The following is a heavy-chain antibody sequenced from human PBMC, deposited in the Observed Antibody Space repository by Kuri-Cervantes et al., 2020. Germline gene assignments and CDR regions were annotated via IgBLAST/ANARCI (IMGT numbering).Heavy chain of an antibody. J-gene: IGHJ4*02. Sequence: GGSLRLSCAASGFTFSSYAMSWVRQAPGKGLEWVSAIRGSGGSTYYADSVKGRFTISRDNAKNSVHLQMNSLRAEDTAVYYCAREGDVVVVPADKGGFDYWGQGTLVTVSS. CDR2: IRGSGGST. CDR3: AREGDVVVVPADKGGFDY. CDR1: GFTFSSYA. V-gene: IGHV3-23*01. D-gene: IGHD2-2*01.